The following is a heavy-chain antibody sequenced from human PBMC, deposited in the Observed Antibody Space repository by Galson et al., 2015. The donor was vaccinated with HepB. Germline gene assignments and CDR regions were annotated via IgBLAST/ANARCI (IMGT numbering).Heavy chain of an antibody. CDR2: ISYDGSNK. J-gene: IGHJ6*02. CDR1: GFTFSSYG. V-gene: IGHV3-30*18. D-gene: IGHD1-1*01. CDR3: AKDQSGLERPPHFYYPGMDV. Sequence: SLRLSCAASGFTFSSYGMHWVRQAPGKGLEWVAAISYDGSNKYYADSVKGRVTISRDNSKNTLYLQMNSLRAEDTAVYYCAKDQSGLERPPHFYYPGMDVWGPGATVTVSS.